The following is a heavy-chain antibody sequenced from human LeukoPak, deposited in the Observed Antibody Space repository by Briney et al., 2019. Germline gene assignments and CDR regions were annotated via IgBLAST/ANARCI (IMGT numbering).Heavy chain of an antibody. J-gene: IGHJ6*02. CDR2: IFRSGTT. CDR1: GFTFSSYS. CDR3: ARDNQGRYGMDV. V-gene: IGHV3-53*01. Sequence: GGSLSLSCAASGFTFSSYSMNWVRQTPGKGLEWVSVIFRSGTTYYADSVKGRFTISRDSSKNTLSLQMNSLRAEDTAVYYCARDNQGRYGMDVWGQGTTVTVSS.